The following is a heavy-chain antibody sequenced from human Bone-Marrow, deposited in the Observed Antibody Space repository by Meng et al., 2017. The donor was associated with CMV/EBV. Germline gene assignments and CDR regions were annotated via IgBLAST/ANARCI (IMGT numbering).Heavy chain of an antibody. V-gene: IGHV1-2*02. J-gene: IGHJ5*02. Sequence: ASVKVSCKASGYTFSDYYIHWVRQAPGQGLEWMAWINPNSGVTNYAQKFQGRVTVTRDTSISTAYMELSRLGSDDTAVYYCSRPRGGYSWLDPWGQGTLVTVSS. CDR1: GYTFSDYY. CDR3: SRPRGGYSWLDP. CDR2: INPNSGVT. D-gene: IGHD5-12*01.